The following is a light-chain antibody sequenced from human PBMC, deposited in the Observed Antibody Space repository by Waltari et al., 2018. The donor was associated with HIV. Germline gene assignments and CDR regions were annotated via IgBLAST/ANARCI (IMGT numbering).Light chain of an antibody. Sequence: QSALPQPPSVSGSPGQSFTISSPGTSSELGAYGYYQWYQQHPDNVPKLRIYDVYMPPSRISNPFSCSKSGNTASLTISGLRDEDDADHYCASFTSGRLNVFGTGTKRTVL. CDR1: SSELGAYGY. V-gene: IGLV2-14*03. CDR3: ASFTSGRLNV. CDR2: DVY. J-gene: IGLJ1*01.